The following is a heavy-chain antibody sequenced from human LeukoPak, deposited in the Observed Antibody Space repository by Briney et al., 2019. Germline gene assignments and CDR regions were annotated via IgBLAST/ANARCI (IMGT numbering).Heavy chain of an antibody. V-gene: IGHV3-7*01. Sequence: PGGSLRLSCAASGFASSNYWMNWVRQAPGKGLEWVANIKQDGSETYYVDSVKGRFTISRDNAKNSLYLQMNSLRAEDTALYYCCSTNSFSYWGQGALVTVSS. J-gene: IGHJ4*02. D-gene: IGHD2-2*01. CDR2: IKQDGSET. CDR3: CSTNSFSY. CDR1: GFASSNYW.